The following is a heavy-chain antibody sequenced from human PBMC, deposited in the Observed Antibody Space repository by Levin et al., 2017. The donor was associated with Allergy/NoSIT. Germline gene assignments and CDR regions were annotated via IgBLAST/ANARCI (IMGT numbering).Heavy chain of an antibody. Sequence: GGSLRLSCAASGFTFSSYAMSWVRQAPGKGLEWVSAISGSGGSTYYADSVKGRFTISRDNSKNTLYLQMNSLRAEDTAVYYCAKSIGYCSGGSCYGAFDIWGQGTMVTVSS. J-gene: IGHJ3*02. CDR3: AKSIGYCSGGSCYGAFDI. V-gene: IGHV3-23*01. CDR2: ISGSGGST. D-gene: IGHD2-15*01. CDR1: GFTFSSYA.